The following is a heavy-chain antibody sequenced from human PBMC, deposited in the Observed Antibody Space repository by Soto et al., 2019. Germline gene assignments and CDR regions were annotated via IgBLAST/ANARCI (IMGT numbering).Heavy chain of an antibody. Sequence: QVQLVQSGAEVKKPGSSVTVSCKTSGGTFSKDAINWVRQAPGQGLEWMGLLIPVFGSPIYAQKFQGRIRTTADESTSTAFMDVSSLRSEDTAVYYCTRVLGYTFEPGTPRSCARDVWGQGTTVSVSS. J-gene: IGHJ6*02. CDR1: GGTFSKDA. D-gene: IGHD1-1*01. CDR3: TRVLGYTFEPGTPRSCARDV. V-gene: IGHV1-69*01. CDR2: LIPVFGSP.